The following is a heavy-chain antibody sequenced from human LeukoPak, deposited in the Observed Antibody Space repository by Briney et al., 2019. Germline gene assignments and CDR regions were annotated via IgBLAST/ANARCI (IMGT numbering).Heavy chain of an antibody. CDR2: ISGSGAYT. CDR1: GFTFSSYA. J-gene: IGHJ4*02. CDR3: AKAEFDYYDSSGYSGY. D-gene: IGHD3-22*01. V-gene: IGHV3-23*01. Sequence: PGGSLRLSCAASGFTFSSYAMSWVRQAPGRGLEWVSAISGSGAYTYYADSVKGRFTISRDNSKNTLYLQMNSLRAEDTAVYYCAKAEFDYYDSSGYSGYWGQGTLVTVSS.